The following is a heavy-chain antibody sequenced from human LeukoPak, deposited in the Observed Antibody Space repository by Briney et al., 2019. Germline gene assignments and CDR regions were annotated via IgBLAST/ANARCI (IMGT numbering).Heavy chain of an antibody. V-gene: IGHV3-30*02. Sequence: GSLRLSCAASEFTFSTYAIYWVRQAPGKGLEWVAFISYDGSNKHYADSVKGRFSISRDNSQNMVYLQMNSLRAEDTAVYYCAKHPYNWNANYYMHVWGKGTTVTVSS. J-gene: IGHJ6*03. D-gene: IGHD1-20*01. CDR3: AKHPYNWNANYYMHV. CDR1: EFTFSTYA. CDR2: ISYDGSNK.